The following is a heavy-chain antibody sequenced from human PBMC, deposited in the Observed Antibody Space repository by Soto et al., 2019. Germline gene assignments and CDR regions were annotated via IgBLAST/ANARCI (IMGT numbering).Heavy chain of an antibody. D-gene: IGHD3-3*01. Sequence: SETLSLTCTVSGGSISSSSYYWGWIRQPPGKGLEWIGSIYYSGSTYYNPSLKSRVTISVDTSKNQFSLKLSSVTAADTAVYYCATQPWHYDFWSGLLHFDYWGQGTLVT. CDR3: ATQPWHYDFWSGLLHFDY. CDR1: GGSISSSSYY. CDR2: IYYSGST. V-gene: IGHV4-39*01. J-gene: IGHJ4*02.